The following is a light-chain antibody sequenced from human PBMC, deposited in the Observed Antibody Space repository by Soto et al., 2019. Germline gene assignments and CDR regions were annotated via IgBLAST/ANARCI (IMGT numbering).Light chain of an antibody. J-gene: IGKJ5*01. CDR1: QSISSY. CDR3: QQYNSYSGIT. CDR2: GAS. V-gene: IGKV1-5*01. Sequence: DIQMTQSPSTLSASVGDRVTITCRASQSISSYLAWYQQKPGKAPKLLIYGASTLGGGVPSRFSGSGSGTEFTLTISSLRPEDFATYYCQQYNSYSGITFGQGTRLEIK.